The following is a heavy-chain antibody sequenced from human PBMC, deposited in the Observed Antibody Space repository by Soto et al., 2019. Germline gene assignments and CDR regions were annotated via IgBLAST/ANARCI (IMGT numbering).Heavy chain of an antibody. D-gene: IGHD2-21*02. CDR1: GCTFSSYS. CDR3: ARGQSIVVVTAIDDYFDY. Sequence: EVQLVESGGGLVQPGGSLRLSCAAAGCTFSSYSMNWVRQAPGKGLEWVSYISSSSSTIYYADSVKGRFTISRDNAKNSLYLHMNSLRDEDTAVYYCARGQSIVVVTAIDDYFDYWGQGTLVTVSS. CDR2: ISSSSSTI. J-gene: IGHJ4*02. V-gene: IGHV3-48*02.